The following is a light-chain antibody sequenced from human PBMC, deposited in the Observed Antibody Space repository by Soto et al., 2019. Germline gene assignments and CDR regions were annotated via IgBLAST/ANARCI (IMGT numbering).Light chain of an antibody. CDR1: SSDVGGYNY. CDR2: DVS. V-gene: IGLV2-14*01. Sequence: QSVLTQPASVSGSPGQSITISCTGTSSDVGGYNYVSWYQQHPGKAPKLMIYDVSNRPSGVSNRFSGSKPGNTASLTISGLQAEDEADYYCSSYTSSSTPLVFGTGTKVTVL. J-gene: IGLJ1*01. CDR3: SSYTSSSTPLV.